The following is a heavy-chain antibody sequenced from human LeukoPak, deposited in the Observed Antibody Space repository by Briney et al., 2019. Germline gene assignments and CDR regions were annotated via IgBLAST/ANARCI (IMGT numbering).Heavy chain of an antibody. D-gene: IGHD5-12*01. Sequence: GGSLRLSCAASGFTFSDYNMSWIRRAPGQGLEWVSYILSSGSSTNYADSVKGRFTISRDNAENSLYLQMNSLRAEDTAVYYCARGRGKLDNWGQGTLVTVSS. CDR1: GFTFSDYN. V-gene: IGHV3-11*05. CDR2: ILSSGSST. J-gene: IGHJ4*02. CDR3: ARGRGKLDN.